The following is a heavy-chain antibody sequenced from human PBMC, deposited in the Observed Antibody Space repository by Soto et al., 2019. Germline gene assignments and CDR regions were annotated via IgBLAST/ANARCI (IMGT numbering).Heavy chain of an antibody. CDR3: ARDFLMATITDYYYGMDV. CDR1: GYTFTSCY. V-gene: IGHV1-46*01. CDR2: INPSGGST. J-gene: IGHJ6*02. Sequence: ASVKVSCKASGYTFTSCYMHWVRQAPGQGLEWMGIINPSGGSTSYAQKFQGRVTMTRDTSTSTVYMELSSLRSEDTAVYYCARDFLMATITDYYYGMDVWGQGTTVTVSS. D-gene: IGHD5-12*01.